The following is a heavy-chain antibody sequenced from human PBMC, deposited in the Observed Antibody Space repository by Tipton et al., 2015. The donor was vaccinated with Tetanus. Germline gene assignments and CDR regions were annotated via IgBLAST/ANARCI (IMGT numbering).Heavy chain of an antibody. CDR2: ISSSSRYI. D-gene: IGHD2-21*02. CDR1: GFTFSSYA. Sequence: GSLRLSCAGSGFTFSSYALSWVRQTPGKGLEWVSSISSSSRYIYYVDSVKGRFTISRDNAKNSLYLQMISLRAEDTAVYSCARGMAEASNCGGDCYSDYWGQGTLVTVSS. V-gene: IGHV3-21*01. CDR3: ARGMAEASNCGGDCYSDY. J-gene: IGHJ4*02.